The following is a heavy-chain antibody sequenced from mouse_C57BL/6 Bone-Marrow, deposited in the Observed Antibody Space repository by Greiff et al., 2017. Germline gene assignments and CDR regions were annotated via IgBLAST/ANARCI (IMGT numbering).Heavy chain of an antibody. J-gene: IGHJ4*01. CDR2: ISNGGGST. V-gene: IGHV5-12*01. Sequence: EVKLMESGGGLVQPGGSLKLSCAASGFTFSDYYMYWVRQTPEKRLEWVAYISNGGGSTYYPDTVKGRFTISRDNAKNTLYLQMSRLKSEDTAMYYCARRGNYEAMDYWGQGTSVTVSS. D-gene: IGHD2-1*01. CDR3: ARRGNYEAMDY. CDR1: GFTFSDYY.